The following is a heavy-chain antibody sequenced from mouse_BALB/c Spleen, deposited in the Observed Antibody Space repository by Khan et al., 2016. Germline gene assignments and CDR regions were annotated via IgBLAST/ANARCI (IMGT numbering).Heavy chain of an antibody. J-gene: IGHJ4*01. CDR1: GYTFTNYG. Sequence: QIQLVQSGPELKKPGETVKISCKASGYTFTNYGMIWVKQAPGKDLKWMGWINTFTGQPSYADDFKGRFAFSLENSASTVYLQINNHKNEDMATXFCARHGPGAMDDWAQGTSVTVSS. CDR2: INTFTGQP. CDR3: ARHGPGAMDD. V-gene: IGHV9-1*02.